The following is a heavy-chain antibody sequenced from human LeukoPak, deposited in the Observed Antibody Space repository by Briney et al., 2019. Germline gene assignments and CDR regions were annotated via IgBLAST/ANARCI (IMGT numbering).Heavy chain of an antibody. CDR2: ISSSSSYI. CDR1: GFTFSSYS. CDR3: ASESRGGGNSDY. Sequence: GGSLRLSCAASGFTFSSYSMTWVRQAPGKGLEWVSSISSSSSYIYYADSVKGRFTISRDNAKNSLYLQMNSLRAEDTAVYYCASESRGGGNSDYCGQGTLVTVSS. D-gene: IGHD2-15*01. V-gene: IGHV3-21*01. J-gene: IGHJ4*02.